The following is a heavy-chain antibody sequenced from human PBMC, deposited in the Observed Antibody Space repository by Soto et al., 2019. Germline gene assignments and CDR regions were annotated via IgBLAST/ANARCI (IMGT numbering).Heavy chain of an antibody. CDR2: IYPGDSDT. CDR1: GYSFTSYW. D-gene: IGHD6-13*01. V-gene: IGHV5-51*01. CDR3: ARLEGIAEAGTENWFDP. J-gene: IGHJ5*02. Sequence: GESLKISCKGSGYSFTSYWIGWVRQMPGKGLEWMGIIYPGDSDTRYSPSFQGQVTISADKSISTAYLQWSSLKASDTAMYYCARLEGIAEAGTENWFDPWGQGTLVTVSS.